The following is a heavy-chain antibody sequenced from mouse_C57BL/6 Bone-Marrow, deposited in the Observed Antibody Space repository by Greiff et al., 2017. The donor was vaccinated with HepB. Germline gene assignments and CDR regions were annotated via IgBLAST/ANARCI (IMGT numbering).Heavy chain of an antibody. V-gene: IGHV2-5*01. CDR2: IWRGGST. CDR3: AISPYDYGSSPFAY. Sequence: VQLQQSGPGLVQPSQSLSITCTVSGFSLTSYGVHWVRQSPGRGLEWLGVIWRGGSTDYNAAFMSRLSITKDNSKSQVFFKMNSLQADDTAIYYCAISPYDYGSSPFAYWGQGTLVTVSA. D-gene: IGHD1-1*01. CDR1: GFSLTSYG. J-gene: IGHJ3*01.